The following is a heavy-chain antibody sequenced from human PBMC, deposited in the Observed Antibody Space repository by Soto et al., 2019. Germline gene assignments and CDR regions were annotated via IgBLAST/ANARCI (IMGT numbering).Heavy chain of an antibody. CDR2: IYYSGST. V-gene: IGHV4-39*01. D-gene: IGHD1-26*01. CDR1: GGSISSSSYY. CDR3: ARQEGDMGAPAPEDY. Sequence: QLQLQESGPGLVKPSETLSLTCTVSGGSISSSSYYWGWIRQPPGTGLEWIGSIYYSGSTYYNPSLKSRVTISVDTSKNLFSLKLSSVTAADAAVYYCARQEGDMGAPAPEDYWGQGTLVTVSS. J-gene: IGHJ4*02.